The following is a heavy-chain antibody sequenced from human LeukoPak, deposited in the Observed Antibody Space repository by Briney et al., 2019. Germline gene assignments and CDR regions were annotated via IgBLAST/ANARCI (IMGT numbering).Heavy chain of an antibody. CDR2: IRSKTNSYPT. J-gene: IGHJ4*02. CDR1: GFTFSGSA. Sequence: PGGSLRLSCAASGFTFSGSAMHWVRQASGKGLEWVGRIRSKTNSYPTSYAASVKGRFALSRDDSKNTAYLQMNSLRAEDTAVYYCAREGIRGGDYWGQGTLVTVSS. D-gene: IGHD3-10*01. CDR3: AREGIRGGDY. V-gene: IGHV3-73*01.